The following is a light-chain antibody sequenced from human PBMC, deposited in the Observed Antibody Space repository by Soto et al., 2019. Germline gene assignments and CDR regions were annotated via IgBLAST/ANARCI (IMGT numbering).Light chain of an antibody. CDR2: DVS. CDR1: QSVTSS. J-gene: IGKJ4*01. CDR3: QQRTSWPT. Sequence: EIVLTQSPATLSLSPGDRATLSCRASQSVTSSLAWFQQKPGQAPRLLIYDVSSRATAIPARFSGSGSGTDFTLTISSQEPEDCAVYYCQQRTSWPTFGGGTKVEIK. V-gene: IGKV3-11*01.